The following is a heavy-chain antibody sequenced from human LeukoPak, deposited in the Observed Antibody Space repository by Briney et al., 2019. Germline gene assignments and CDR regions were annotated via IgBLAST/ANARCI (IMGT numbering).Heavy chain of an antibody. V-gene: IGHV4-34*01. CDR3: RYDGDPDS. CDR2: NNHSGTS. CDR1: GGSFSGYY. J-gene: IGHJ4*02. D-gene: IGHD2-21*02. Sequence: TPSETLSLTCAVYGGSFSGYYWSWIRQPPGKGLEWIGENNHSGTSNYNPSLKSRVTISVDTSKNQFSLKLSSVTAADTAVYYCRYDGDPDSWGQGTLVTVSS.